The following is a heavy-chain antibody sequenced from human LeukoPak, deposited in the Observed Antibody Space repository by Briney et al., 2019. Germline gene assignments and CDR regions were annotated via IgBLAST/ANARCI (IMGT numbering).Heavy chain of an antibody. V-gene: IGHV3-7*01. CDR2: IKQDGSEK. CDR3: AEHGITMIGGV. D-gene: IGHD3-10*02. Sequence: GGSLILSCAASGFTFSSYWMSWVRQAPGKGLEWVANIKQDGSEKYYLDSVKGRFTISRDNAKNSLYLQMNSLRAEDTAVYYCAEHGITMIGGVWGKGTTVTISS. J-gene: IGHJ6*04. CDR1: GFTFSSYW.